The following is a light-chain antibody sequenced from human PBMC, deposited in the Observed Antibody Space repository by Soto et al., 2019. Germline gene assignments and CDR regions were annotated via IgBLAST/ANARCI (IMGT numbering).Light chain of an antibody. J-gene: IGKJ2*01. CDR3: QQHQLFPYT. CDR1: QVINNN. Sequence: VIWMTQSPSLVSASIGDRVTISCRTSQVINNNLVWYQQKPGKAPELLIYAASTLHSGVPSRFSGSGSGTDFTLSISALQSEDFATYYCQQHQLFPYTFGQGTKFEIK. CDR2: AAS. V-gene: IGKV1D-8*01.